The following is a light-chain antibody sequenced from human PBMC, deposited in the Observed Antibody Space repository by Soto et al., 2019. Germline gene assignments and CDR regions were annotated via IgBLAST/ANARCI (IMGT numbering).Light chain of an antibody. J-gene: IGKJ2*01. V-gene: IGKV3-20*01. Sequence: EIVVTQSPGTLSLSPGERAALSCRASQRGSYTYFAWYQQKPGQAPRLLIYGTSTRATGIPDRFSGSGSGTDCSLTISRLEPEDFAMYYCQQYGSSPPRYTFGQGTKLEI. CDR1: QRGSYTY. CDR2: GTS. CDR3: QQYGSSPPRYT.